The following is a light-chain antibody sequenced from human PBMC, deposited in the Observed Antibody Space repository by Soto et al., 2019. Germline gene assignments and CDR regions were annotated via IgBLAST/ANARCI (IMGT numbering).Light chain of an antibody. CDR1: QSIXSN. V-gene: IGKV3-15*01. CDR2: AAS. CDR3: QQYNNGTQT. J-gene: IGKJ1*01. Sequence: EIVMTQSPASLSESPGDRATLSCRASQSIXSNFAWYKLEPGQAPSFRXDAASTTATGSPARLSGSGSATEFTLTISSLQSEDFSVYYYQQYNNGTQTFGQGTKVEI.